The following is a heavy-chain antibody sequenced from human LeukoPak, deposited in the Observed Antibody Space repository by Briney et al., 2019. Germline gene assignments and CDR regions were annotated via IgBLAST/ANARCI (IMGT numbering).Heavy chain of an antibody. J-gene: IGHJ4*02. CDR2: TRGNDDGT. CDR1: GFYLLNAW. V-gene: IGHV3-23*01. CDR3: AKGMNTGSWYLWDY. D-gene: IGHD6-13*01. Sequence: GGSLRLSCAASGFYLLNAWMSWVRQAPGKGLEWVSITRGNDDGTYYASSMKGRFTISRDNSRNTLYLQMNSLRADDTAIYYCAKGMNTGSWYLWDYWGQGTLVTVSS.